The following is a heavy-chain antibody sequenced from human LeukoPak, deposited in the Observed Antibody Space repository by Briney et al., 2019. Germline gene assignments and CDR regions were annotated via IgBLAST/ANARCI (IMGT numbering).Heavy chain of an antibody. CDR3: ARAMVRGVIPQYWFDP. V-gene: IGHV1-18*01. D-gene: IGHD3-10*01. Sequence: GASVKVSCKASGYTFTSYGITWVRQAPGQGLEWMGWISAYNGNTNYAQKLQGRVAMTTDTSTSTAYMELRGLRSDDTAVYYCARAMVRGVIPQYWFDPWGQGTLVTVSS. CDR2: ISAYNGNT. J-gene: IGHJ5*02. CDR1: GYTFTSYG.